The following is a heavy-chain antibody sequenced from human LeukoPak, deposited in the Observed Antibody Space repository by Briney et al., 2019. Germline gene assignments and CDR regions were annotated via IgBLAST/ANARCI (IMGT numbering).Heavy chain of an antibody. CDR2: IYYSGST. CDR3: ARDRPLLAAAGTPFDY. V-gene: IGHV4-39*02. D-gene: IGHD6-13*01. CDR1: GDSISSSTYY. J-gene: IGHJ4*02. Sequence: SETLSLTCSVSGDSISSSTYYWGWIRQPPGKGLEWIGSIYYSGSTYYNPSLKSRVTISIDTSKNQFSLKLSSVTAADTAVYYCARDRPLLAAAGTPFDYWGQGTLVTVSS.